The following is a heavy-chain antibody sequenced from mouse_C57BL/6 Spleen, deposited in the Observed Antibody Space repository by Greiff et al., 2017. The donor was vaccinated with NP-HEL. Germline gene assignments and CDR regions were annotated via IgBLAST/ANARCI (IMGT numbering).Heavy chain of an antibody. J-gene: IGHJ1*03. Sequence: EVKLMESGGGLVKPGGSLKLSCAASGFTFSDYGMHWVRQAPEKGLEWVAYISSGSSTIYYADTVKGRFTISRDNAKNTLFLQMTSLRSEDTAMYYCAKGRIYYGYDGWYFDVWGTGTTVTVSS. D-gene: IGHD2-2*01. V-gene: IGHV5-17*01. CDR3: AKGRIYYGYDGWYFDV. CDR2: ISSGSSTI. CDR1: GFTFSDYG.